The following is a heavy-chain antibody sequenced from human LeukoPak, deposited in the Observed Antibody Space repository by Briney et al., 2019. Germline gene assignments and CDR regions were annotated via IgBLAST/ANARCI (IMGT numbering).Heavy chain of an antibody. V-gene: IGHV3-23*01. CDR1: GFTFSSYG. J-gene: IGHJ4*02. Sequence: PGGSLRLSCAASGFTFSSYGMSWVRQAPGKGLEWVSAISGSGGSTYYADSVKGRFTISRDNSKNTLYLQMNSLRAEDTAVYYCAGDPFWSGYYTRQYYFDYWGQGTLVTVSS. CDR2: ISGSGGST. D-gene: IGHD3-3*01. CDR3: AGDPFWSGYYTRQYYFDY.